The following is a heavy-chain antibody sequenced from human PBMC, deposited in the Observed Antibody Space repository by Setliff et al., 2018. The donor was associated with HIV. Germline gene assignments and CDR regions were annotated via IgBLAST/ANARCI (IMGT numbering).Heavy chain of an antibody. Sequence: ASVKVPCKASGHTFTNVDIHWLRRATGQGLEWMGWMNLNTCVSGYALKFQARVTMTRDTFINTAYMELSSLTSEDTAVYYCARGKGVGGGVITGGLDVWGKGTTVTVSS. CDR2: MNLNTCVS. CDR1: GHTFTNVD. CDR3: ARGKGVGGGVITGGLDV. V-gene: IGHV1-8*01. J-gene: IGHJ6*04. D-gene: IGHD3-10*01.